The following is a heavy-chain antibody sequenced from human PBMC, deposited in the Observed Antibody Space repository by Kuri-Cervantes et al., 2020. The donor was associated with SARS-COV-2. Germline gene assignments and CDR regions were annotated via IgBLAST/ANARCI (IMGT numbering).Heavy chain of an antibody. D-gene: IGHD3-3*01. Sequence: SETLSLTCTVSGGSISSYYWSWIRQPPGKGLEWIGYIYYSGSTNYNPSLKSRVTISVDTSKNQFSLKLSSVTAADTAVYYCARDSETLSGYYTGIDYWGQGTLVTVSS. CDR1: GGSISSYY. J-gene: IGHJ4*02. CDR2: IYYSGST. CDR3: ARDSETLSGYYTGIDY. V-gene: IGHV4-59*01.